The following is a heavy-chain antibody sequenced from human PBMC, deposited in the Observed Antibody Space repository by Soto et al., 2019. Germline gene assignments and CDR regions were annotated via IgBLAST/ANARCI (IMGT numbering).Heavy chain of an antibody. CDR3: GRAPKGNHIGAFDT. V-gene: IGHV3-23*01. CDR1: GFTFFNYA. D-gene: IGHD5-12*01. CDR2: IGGTGYPT. J-gene: IGHJ3*02. Sequence: EVQLLESGGGLEQPGGSLTISCAASGFTFFNYAMTWVRQAPGKGLEWVSSIGGTGYPTKYADSVKGRFTISRDNSKHTLYLLLISLRPEDTPGYYCGRAPKGNHIGAFDTWGQGTVVTVP.